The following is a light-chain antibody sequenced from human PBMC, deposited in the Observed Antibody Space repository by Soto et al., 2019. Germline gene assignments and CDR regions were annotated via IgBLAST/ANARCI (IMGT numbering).Light chain of an antibody. CDR3: QQDCSSPQA. J-gene: IGKJ1*01. CDR1: QSVSSSY. Sequence: EIVLTQSPGTLSLSPGERATLSCRASQSVSSSYLAWYQQKPGQAPRLLIYGASSRATGIPDRFSGSGSGTDFTLTISRLVPEDFAVYYCQQDCSSPQAFGNGTKVDI. CDR2: GAS. V-gene: IGKV3-20*01.